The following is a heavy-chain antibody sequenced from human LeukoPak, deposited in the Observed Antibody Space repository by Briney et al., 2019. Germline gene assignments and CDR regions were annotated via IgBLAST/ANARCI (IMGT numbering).Heavy chain of an antibody. CDR2: IIPILDIA. V-gene: IGHV1-69*04. Sequence: SVKVSCKAFGGTFSSYVISWVRQAPGQGLQWMGRIIPILDIANYAQKFQGRVTITADKSTSTAYMELSSLRSEDTAVYYCAREGRRVGLEPDYYYYYGMDVWGQGTTVTVSS. D-gene: IGHD1-1*01. J-gene: IGHJ6*02. CDR3: AREGRRVGLEPDYYYYYGMDV. CDR1: GGTFSSYV.